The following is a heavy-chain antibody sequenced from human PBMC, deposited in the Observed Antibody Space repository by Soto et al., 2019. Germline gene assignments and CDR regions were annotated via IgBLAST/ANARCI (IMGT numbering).Heavy chain of an antibody. CDR3: AKGQHCSTTSCYFYFYGMDV. D-gene: IGHD2-2*01. CDR1: GFTFSSYS. Sequence: GGSLRLSCAASGFTFSSYSMHWVRQAPGKGLERVALISYDGSNKYYAGSVKGRLTISRDNSKNTLYLQMNSLRAEDTAVYYCAKGQHCSTTSCYFYFYGMDVWGQGTKVTVSS. J-gene: IGHJ6*02. CDR2: ISYDGSNK. V-gene: IGHV3-30*18.